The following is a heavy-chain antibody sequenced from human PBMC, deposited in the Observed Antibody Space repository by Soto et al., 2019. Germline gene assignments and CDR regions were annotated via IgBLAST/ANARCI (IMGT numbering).Heavy chain of an antibody. CDR3: ARDHGVQQLEMYNFDY. D-gene: IGHD6-13*01. Sequence: QVQLVESGGGVVQPGRSLRLSCAASGFTFSSYAMHWVRQAPGKGLEWVAVISYDGSNKYYADSVKGRFTISRDNSKNTLYLQMNSLRAEDTAVYYCARDHGVQQLEMYNFDYWGQGTLVTVSS. CDR2: ISYDGSNK. V-gene: IGHV3-30-3*01. CDR1: GFTFSSYA. J-gene: IGHJ4*02.